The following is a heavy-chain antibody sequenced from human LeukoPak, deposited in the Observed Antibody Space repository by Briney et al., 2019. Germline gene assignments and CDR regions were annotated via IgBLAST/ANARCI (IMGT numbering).Heavy chain of an antibody. CDR3: ARARGYSSSWYREYNWFDP. CDR1: GGSISSSNW. Sequence: SGTLSLTCAVSGGSISSSNWWSWVRQPPGKGLEWIGEIYHSGSTNYNPSLKSRVTISVDTSKNQFSLKLSSVTAADTAVYYCARARGYSSSWYREYNWFDPWGQGTLVTVSS. V-gene: IGHV4-4*02. CDR2: IYHSGST. D-gene: IGHD6-13*01. J-gene: IGHJ5*02.